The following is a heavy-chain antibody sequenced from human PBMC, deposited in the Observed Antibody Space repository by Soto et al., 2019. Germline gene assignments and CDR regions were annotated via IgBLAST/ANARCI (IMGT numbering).Heavy chain of an antibody. J-gene: IGHJ4*02. CDR1: GGSISSGGYY. CDR2: IYYSGST. V-gene: IGHV4-31*03. D-gene: IGHD3-10*01. CDR3: AREYYYGSGSYYTDY. Sequence: SETLSLTCTVSGGSISSGGYYWIWIRHHPGKGLEWIGYIYYSGSTYYNPSLKSRVTISVDTSKNQFSLKLSSVTAADTAVYYCAREYYYGSGSYYTDYWGQGTLVTVSS.